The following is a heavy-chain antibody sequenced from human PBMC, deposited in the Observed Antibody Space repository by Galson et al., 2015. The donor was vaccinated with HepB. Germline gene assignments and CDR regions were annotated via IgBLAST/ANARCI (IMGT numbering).Heavy chain of an antibody. V-gene: IGHV3-21*06. D-gene: IGHD1-26*01. Sequence: SLRLSCAASGFTFSSYSMSWVRQAPGKGLEWVSSITSSSEYIYYADSMRGRFTISRDNAKNSLYLQMNSLRAADTAVYYCARDLGYSGSYWGQGTLVTVSS. CDR1: GFTFSSYS. J-gene: IGHJ4*02. CDR2: ITSSSEYI. CDR3: ARDLGYSGSY.